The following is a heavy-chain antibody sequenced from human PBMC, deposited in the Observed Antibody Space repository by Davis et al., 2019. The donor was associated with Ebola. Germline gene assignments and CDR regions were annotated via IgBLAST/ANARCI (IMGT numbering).Heavy chain of an antibody. Sequence: ASVKVSCKASGYTFTNYDVHWVRQGTGQGLEWIGWMNPNGANTGYGQKFQGRVTMTRNTSISTAYMELSSLTSEDTAVYYCARGRKVAKMGSWFDPWGQGTLVTVSS. CDR3: ARGRKVAKMGSWFDP. D-gene: IGHD5-12*01. V-gene: IGHV1-8*01. CDR2: MNPNGANT. CDR1: GYTFTNYD. J-gene: IGHJ5*02.